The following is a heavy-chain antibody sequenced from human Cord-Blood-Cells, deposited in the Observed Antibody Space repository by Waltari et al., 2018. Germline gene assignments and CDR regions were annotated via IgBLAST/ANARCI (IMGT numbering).Heavy chain of an antibody. CDR2: IIPIFGTA. CDR3: ASPRGYCGGDCYYAFDI. CDR1: GGTFSSYA. J-gene: IGHJ3*02. Sequence: QVQLVQSGAEVKKPGSSVKVSCKASGGTFSSYAISWLRRAPGPGLEWMGGIIPIFGTANYAQKFQGRVTITADESTSTAYMELSSLRSEDTAVYYCASPRGYCGGDCYYAFDIWGQGTMVTVSS. D-gene: IGHD2-21*01. V-gene: IGHV1-69*01.